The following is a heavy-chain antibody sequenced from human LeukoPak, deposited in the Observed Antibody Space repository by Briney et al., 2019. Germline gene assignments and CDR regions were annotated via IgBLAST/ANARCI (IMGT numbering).Heavy chain of an antibody. CDR3: ARGRDLNVPSNVGFDY. V-gene: IGHV4-30-2*01. Sequence: PSETLSLTCAVSGGSISSGGYSWSWIRQPPGKGLEWIGYIYHSGSTYYNPSLKSRVTISVDRSKNQFSLKLSSVTAADTAVYYCARGRDLNVPSNVGFDYWGQGTLVTVSS. CDR2: IYHSGST. D-gene: IGHD1-26*01. J-gene: IGHJ4*02. CDR1: GGSISSGGYS.